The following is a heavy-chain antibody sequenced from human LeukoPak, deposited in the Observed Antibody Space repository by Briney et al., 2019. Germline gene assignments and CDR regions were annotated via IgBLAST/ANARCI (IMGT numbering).Heavy chain of an antibody. V-gene: IGHV4-39*07. D-gene: IGHD6-19*01. Sequence: SETLSLTCTVSGGSISSSSYYWGWIRQPPGKGLEWIGSIYYSGSTYYNPSLKSRVTISVDTSKNQFSLKLSSVTAADTAVYYCARVHSSGWYGGHYFDYWGQGTLVTVSS. CDR2: IYYSGST. CDR3: ARVHSSGWYGGHYFDY. J-gene: IGHJ4*02. CDR1: GGSISSSSYY.